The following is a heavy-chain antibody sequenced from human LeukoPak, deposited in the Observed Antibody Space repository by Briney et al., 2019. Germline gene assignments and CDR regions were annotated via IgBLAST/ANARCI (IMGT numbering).Heavy chain of an antibody. CDR1: GFTFSSYG. D-gene: IGHD1-20*01. CDR2: IWYDGSNI. J-gene: IGHJ6*03. V-gene: IGHV3-33*01. CDR3: ARDRSVITPYYYYYMDV. Sequence: GRSLRLSCAASGFTFSSYGMHWVRQAPGKGLEWVAVIWYDGSNIYYADSVKGRFTISRDNSKNTLYLQMNSLRAEDTAVYYCARDRSVITPYYYYYMDVWGKGTTVTVSS.